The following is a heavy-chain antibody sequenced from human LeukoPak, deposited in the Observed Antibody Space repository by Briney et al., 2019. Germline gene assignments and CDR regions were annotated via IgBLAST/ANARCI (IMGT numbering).Heavy chain of an antibody. Sequence: ASVKVSCKASGGTFSSYAISWVRQAPGQGLEWMGGITPIFGTANYAQKFQGRVTITADESTSTAYMELSSLRSEDTAVYYCASQLPGYSSGWYFNYWGQGTLVTVSS. D-gene: IGHD6-19*01. J-gene: IGHJ4*02. CDR3: ASQLPGYSSGWYFNY. CDR2: ITPIFGTA. V-gene: IGHV1-69*13. CDR1: GGTFSSYA.